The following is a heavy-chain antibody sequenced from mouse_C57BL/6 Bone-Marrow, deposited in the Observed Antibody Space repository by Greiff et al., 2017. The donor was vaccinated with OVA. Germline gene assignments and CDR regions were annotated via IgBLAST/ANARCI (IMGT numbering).Heavy chain of an antibody. CDR3: ARPGYYFDY. V-gene: IGHV5-6*01. CDR1: GFTFSSYG. D-gene: IGHD4-1*01. CDR2: ISSGGSYT. J-gene: IGHJ2*01. Sequence: EVQVVESGGDLVKPGGSLKLSCAASGFTFSSYGMSWVRQTPDKRLEWVATISSGGSYTYYPDSVKGRFTISRDNAKNTLYLQMSSLKSEDTAMYYCARPGYYFDYWGQGTTLTVSS.